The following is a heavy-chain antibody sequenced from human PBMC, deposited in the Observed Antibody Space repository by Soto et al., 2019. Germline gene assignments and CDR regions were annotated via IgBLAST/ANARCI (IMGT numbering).Heavy chain of an antibody. CDR1: GGSISSSSYY. V-gene: IGHV4-39*01. CDR3: ASQAVAFDI. CDR2: IYYRWST. J-gene: IGHJ3*02. Sequence: QLQLQESGPGLVKPSETLSLTCTVSGGSISSSSYYWDWIRQPPGKGLECLGSIYYRWSTYYNPSLKSRLTISADTSKNQFSLKLSAVTAEDTAVYYCASQAVAFDIGGQGTLVTVSS.